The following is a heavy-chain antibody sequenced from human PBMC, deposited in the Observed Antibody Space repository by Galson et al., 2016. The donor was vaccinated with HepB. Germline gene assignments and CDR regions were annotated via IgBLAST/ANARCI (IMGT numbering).Heavy chain of an antibody. D-gene: IGHD5-12*01. CDR1: GFIFSNFA. CDR2: VTGSGVST. J-gene: IGHJ3*02. V-gene: IGHV3-23*01. CDR3: ARGSSSGYVIDAFDI. Sequence: SLRLSCAASGFIFSNFAMNWVRQAPGKGLEWVSGVTGSGVSTFYANSVKGRFTISRDNDKNTLYLQMDSLRAEDTAVYYCARGSSSGYVIDAFDIWGQGTMVTVSS.